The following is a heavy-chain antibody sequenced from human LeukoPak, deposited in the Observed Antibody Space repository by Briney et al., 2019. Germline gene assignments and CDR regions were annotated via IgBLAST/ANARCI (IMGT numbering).Heavy chain of an antibody. CDR3: ARDLAYGDYYYYGMDV. CDR2: IIPISATA. Sequence: GASVKVSCKASRDTFSSYALNWVRQAPGQGLEWMGGIIPISATANYAQRFQGRVTITADKSTNTAYMELSSLRSEDTAVYYCARDLAYGDYYYYGMDVWGKGSTVTVSS. J-gene: IGHJ6*04. V-gene: IGHV1-69*06. D-gene: IGHD4-17*01. CDR1: RDTFSSYA.